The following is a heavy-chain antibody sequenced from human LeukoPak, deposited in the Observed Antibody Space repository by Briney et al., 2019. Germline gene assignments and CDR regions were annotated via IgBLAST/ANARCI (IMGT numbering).Heavy chain of an antibody. Sequence: SETLSLTCTVPGGSISSYYWSWIRQPPGKGLEWIGYIYYSGSTNYNPSLKSRVTISVDTSKNQFSLKLSSVTAADTAVYYCARDGSGLYYFDYWGQGTLVTVSS. V-gene: IGHV4-59*01. CDR3: ARDGSGLYYFDY. J-gene: IGHJ4*02. CDR2: IYYSGST. CDR1: GGSISSYY. D-gene: IGHD6-19*01.